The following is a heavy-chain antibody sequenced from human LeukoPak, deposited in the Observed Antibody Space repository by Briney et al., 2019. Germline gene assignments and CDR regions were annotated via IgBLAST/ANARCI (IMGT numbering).Heavy chain of an antibody. V-gene: IGHV5-51*01. J-gene: IGHJ4*02. CDR1: GYSFTSYW. CDR3: ACSRGGYSYGIDY. Sequence: GESLKISCKGSGYSFTSYWIGWVRQMPGKGLEWMGIIYPGDSDTRYSPSFQGRVTISADKSISTAYLQWSSLKASDTAIYYCACSRGGYSYGIDYWGQGTLVTVSS. CDR2: IYPGDSDT. D-gene: IGHD5-18*01.